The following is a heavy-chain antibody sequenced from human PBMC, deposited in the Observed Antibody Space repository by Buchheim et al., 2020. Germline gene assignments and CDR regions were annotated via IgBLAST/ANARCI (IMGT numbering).Heavy chain of an antibody. D-gene: IGHD3-10*01. CDR3: ARDPLSMVRGVRFFDY. J-gene: IGHJ4*02. CDR1: GFTFSSYG. V-gene: IGHV3-33*01. Sequence: QVQLVESGGGVVQPGRSLRLSCAASGFTFSSYGMHWVRQAPGKGLEWVAVIWYDGSNKYYADSVKGRFTISRDNSKNTLYRQMNSLRAEDTAVYYCARDPLSMVRGVRFFDYWGQGTL. CDR2: IWYDGSNK.